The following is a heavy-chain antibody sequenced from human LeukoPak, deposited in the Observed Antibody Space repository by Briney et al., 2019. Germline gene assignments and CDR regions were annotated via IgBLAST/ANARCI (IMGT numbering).Heavy chain of an antibody. CDR1: GYSFTSYW. V-gene: IGHV5-51*01. D-gene: IGHD3-10*01. Sequence: GESLKISCKGSGYSFTSYWIGWVRQMPGKGLEWMGIIYPDDSDTRYSPSFQGQVTISADKSISTAYLQWSSLKASDTAMYYCARQGHYYYGSGSSYNWFDPWGQGTLVTVSS. J-gene: IGHJ5*02. CDR2: IYPDDSDT. CDR3: ARQGHYYYGSGSSYNWFDP.